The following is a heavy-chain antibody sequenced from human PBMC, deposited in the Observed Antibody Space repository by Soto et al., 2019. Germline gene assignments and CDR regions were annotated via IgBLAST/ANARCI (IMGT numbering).Heavy chain of an antibody. J-gene: IGHJ6*02. D-gene: IGHD2-8*02. CDR3: ARYVLRASLRYSYAMGD. CDR1: GFTFSNYW. CDR2: IKQDGSEK. V-gene: IGHV3-7*01. Sequence: EVQLVESGGGLVQPGGCLRRPCAASGFTFSNYWMKWVRQAPGKGLEWVANIKQDGSEKYYVDSVKGRFTISRDNAENSPYLHMNSLRADDTAVYYCARYVLRASLRYSYAMGDWGQGTTVTISS.